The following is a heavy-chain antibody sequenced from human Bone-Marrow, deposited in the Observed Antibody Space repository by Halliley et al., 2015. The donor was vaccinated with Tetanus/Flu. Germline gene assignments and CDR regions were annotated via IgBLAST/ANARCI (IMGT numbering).Heavy chain of an antibody. CDR1: GFTFRNHA. D-gene: IGHD6-19*01. CDR2: LSGSDYTT. J-gene: IGHJ2*01. CDR3: AKDPDASGWFDWYFDL. V-gene: IGHV3-23*01. Sequence: SLRLSCAASGFTFRNHAMSWVRQAPGKGLEWVSTLSGSDYTTYYADSVKGRFTISRDNSKDTLYLQINSLRVEDTAVYFCAKDPDASGWFDWYFDLWGRGTLVTVSS.